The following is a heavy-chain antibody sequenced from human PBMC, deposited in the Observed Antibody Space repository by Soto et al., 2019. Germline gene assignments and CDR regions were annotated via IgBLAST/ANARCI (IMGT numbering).Heavy chain of an antibody. CDR2: IYSDGST. Sequence: EVQLVVSGGGLVQPGGSLRLSCAASGFTGSSNFMSWVRQAPGKGLEWVSIIYSDGSTYYADSVKGRFTISRDNSKNTLYLQMNSLRADDTAVYYCASRRNPYGAYDYWGQGTLVTVSS. J-gene: IGHJ4*02. CDR3: ASRRNPYGAYDY. V-gene: IGHV3-66*01. CDR1: GFTGSSNF. D-gene: IGHD4-17*01.